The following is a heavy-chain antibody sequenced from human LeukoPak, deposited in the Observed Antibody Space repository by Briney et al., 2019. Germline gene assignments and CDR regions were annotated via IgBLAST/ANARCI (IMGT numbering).Heavy chain of an antibody. Sequence: GGSLRLSCAASGFTFSSYAMSWVRQAPGKGLEGVSAISGSGGRTYYADSVKGRFTISRDNSKNTLYLQMNSLRAEDTAVYYCAKEHYDFWSGSFYYYYGMDVWGQGTTVTVSS. V-gene: IGHV3-23*01. CDR3: AKEHYDFWSGSFYYYYGMDV. CDR2: ISGSGGRT. CDR1: GFTFSSYA. J-gene: IGHJ6*02. D-gene: IGHD3-3*01.